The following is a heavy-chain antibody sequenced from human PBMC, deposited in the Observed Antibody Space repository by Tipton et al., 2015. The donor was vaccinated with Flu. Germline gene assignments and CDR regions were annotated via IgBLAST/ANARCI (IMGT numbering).Heavy chain of an antibody. CDR2: ISGSGGST. CDR3: AKGGDYDSSGYYYVSVGYYYSGMDV. D-gene: IGHD3-22*01. J-gene: IGHJ6*02. V-gene: IGHV3-23*01. Sequence: SLRLSCAASGFTFSSYAMSWVRQAPGKGLEWVSAISGSGGSTYYADSVKGRFTISRDNSKNTLYLQMNILRAEDTAVYYCAKGGDYDSSGYYYVSVGYYYSGMDVWGQGTTVTVSS. CDR1: GFTFSSYA.